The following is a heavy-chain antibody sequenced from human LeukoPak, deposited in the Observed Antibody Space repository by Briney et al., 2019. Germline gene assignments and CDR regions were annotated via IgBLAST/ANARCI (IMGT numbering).Heavy chain of an antibody. CDR2: INPNSGGT. D-gene: IGHD2-15*01. V-gene: IGHV1-2*02. CDR1: GYTFTIYY. J-gene: IGHJ5*02. CDR3: ARVLFCSGGSCYDGFDP. Sequence: GASVKVSFKASGYTFTIYYMHWVRQAPGQGLEWMGWINPNSGGTNYAQKFQGRVTMTRDTSISTAYMELSRLRSDDTAVYYCARVLFCSGGSCYDGFDPWGQGTLVTVSS.